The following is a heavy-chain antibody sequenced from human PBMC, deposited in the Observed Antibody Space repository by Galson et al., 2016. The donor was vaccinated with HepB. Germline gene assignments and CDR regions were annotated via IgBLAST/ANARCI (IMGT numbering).Heavy chain of an antibody. CDR1: GYRFSSCY. V-gene: IGHV5-51*01. J-gene: IGHJ4*02. Sequence: QSGADAKRLVESLKISCKGSGYRFSSCYIAWVRQIPGKALVWMGIIYPGGSDTRYSPSSQGQHTISADKSTTTAYLQWSSLKASHTAIYYCARTTYSSASRAKSYYFDYWGQGTLVTVSS. D-gene: IGHD6-6*01. CDR2: IYPGGSDT. CDR3: ARTTYSSASRAKSYYFDY.